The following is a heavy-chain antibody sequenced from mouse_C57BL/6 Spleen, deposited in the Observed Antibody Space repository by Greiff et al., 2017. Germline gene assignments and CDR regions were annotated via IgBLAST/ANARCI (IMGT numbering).Heavy chain of an antibody. D-gene: IGHD2-3*01. V-gene: IGHV5-6*01. CDR3: ARQGDDGYYFDY. J-gene: IGHJ2*01. CDR2: ISSGGSYT. Sequence: EVMLVESGGDLVKPGGSLKLSCAASGFTFSSYGMSWVRQTPDKRLEWVATISSGGSYTYYPDSVKGRFTISRDNAKNTLYLQMSSLKSEDTSRYYCARQGDDGYYFDYWGQGTTLTVSS. CDR1: GFTFSSYG.